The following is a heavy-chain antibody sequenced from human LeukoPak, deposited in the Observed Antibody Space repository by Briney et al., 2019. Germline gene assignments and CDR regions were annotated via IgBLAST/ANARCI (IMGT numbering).Heavy chain of an antibody. CDR3: ARPGGYYYDSSCSGGAFDI. D-gene: IGHD3-22*01. CDR2: INPSGGST. V-gene: IGHV1-46*01. J-gene: IGHJ3*02. CDR1: GYTFTGYY. Sequence: ASVKVSCKASGYTFTGYYMHWVRQAPGQGLEWMGIINPSGGSTSYAQKFQGRVTMTRDMSTSTVYMELSSLRSEDTAVYYCARPGGYYYDSSCSGGAFDIWGQGTMVTVSS.